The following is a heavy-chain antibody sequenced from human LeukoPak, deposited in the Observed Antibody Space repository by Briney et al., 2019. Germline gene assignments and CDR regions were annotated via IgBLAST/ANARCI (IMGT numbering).Heavy chain of an antibody. Sequence: ASVKVSCKASGYTFTSYGISWVRQAPGQGLEWMGWISAYDGNTNYAQKLQGRVTMTTDTSTSTAYMELRSLRSDDTAVYFCARDRYCSGGSCYPDYYFYYMDVWGEGTTVTISS. CDR2: ISAYDGNT. V-gene: IGHV1-18*01. CDR1: GYTFTSYG. J-gene: IGHJ6*03. D-gene: IGHD2-15*01. CDR3: ARDRYCSGGSCYPDYYFYYMDV.